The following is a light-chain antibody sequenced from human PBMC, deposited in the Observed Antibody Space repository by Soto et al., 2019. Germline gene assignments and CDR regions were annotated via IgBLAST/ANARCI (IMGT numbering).Light chain of an antibody. CDR1: QSVLYSSNNKNY. V-gene: IGKV4-1*01. CDR3: QQYYTTPRLT. CDR2: WAS. Sequence: DIVMTQSPDSLAVSLGERATINCKSSQSVLYSSNNKNYLAWYQQKPGQPPKLLIYWASVRESGVPDRFSGSESGTDFTLTISSLHAEDVAVYYCQQYYTTPRLTFGGGTKVEIK. J-gene: IGKJ4*01.